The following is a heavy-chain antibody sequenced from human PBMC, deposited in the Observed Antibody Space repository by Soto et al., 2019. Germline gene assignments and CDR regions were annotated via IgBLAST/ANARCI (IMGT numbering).Heavy chain of an antibody. Sequence: SETLSLTCTVSGGSISSSSYYWSWIRQPPGKGLEWIGYMYNTGSTIYNPSLKSRVTISVDTSKNQFSLKLNSVTAADTAVYYCARDLWGYCGADCYPLDVWGQGTTVTVSS. D-gene: IGHD2-21*02. J-gene: IGHJ6*02. V-gene: IGHV4-61*01. CDR3: ARDLWGYCGADCYPLDV. CDR2: MYNTGST. CDR1: GGSISSSSYY.